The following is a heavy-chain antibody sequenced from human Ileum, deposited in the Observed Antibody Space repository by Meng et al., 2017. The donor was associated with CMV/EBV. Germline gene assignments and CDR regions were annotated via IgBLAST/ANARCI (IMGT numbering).Heavy chain of an antibody. Sequence: LTCAGSGGSISSSNWWRWVRQPPGKGLEWIGYISYTGNTYYSPSLKSRVTISADMSKNQFSLKLNSVTAADTAVYYCARDPGSHWFDPWGQGTLVTVSS. D-gene: IGHD7-27*01. J-gene: IGHJ5*02. CDR2: ISYTGNT. CDR3: ARDPGSHWFDP. V-gene: IGHV4-4*02. CDR1: GGSISSSNW.